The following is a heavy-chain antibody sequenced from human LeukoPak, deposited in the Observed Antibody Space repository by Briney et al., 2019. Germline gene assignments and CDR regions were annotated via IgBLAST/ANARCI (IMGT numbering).Heavy chain of an antibody. CDR3: ARSLGLERRYYFYYMDV. J-gene: IGHJ6*03. D-gene: IGHD1-1*01. V-gene: IGHV4-59*01. CDR1: GGSISSYY. CDR2: IYYSGST. Sequence: SETLSLTCTVSGGSISSYYWSWIRQAPGEGLEWIGYIYYSGSTNYNPSLKSRVTISVDTSRNHFSLKLRSVTAADTAVYYCARSLGLERRYYFYYMDVWGKGTTVTVSS.